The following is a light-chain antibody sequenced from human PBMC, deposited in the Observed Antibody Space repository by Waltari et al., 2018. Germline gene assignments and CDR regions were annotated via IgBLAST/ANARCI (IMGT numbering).Light chain of an antibody. CDR2: LGS. Sequence: DIVVTQSPLSLPVTAGDPASISCRSSQSLLHSNGYNYLDWYLQKPGQSPELLIYLGSKRAAVLPNFVSGGAGGADFIMKSSRVAADDATDYCRMQAIQTSTFGQGTKVEIK. V-gene: IGKV2-28*01. J-gene: IGKJ1*01. CDR1: QSLLHSNGYNY. CDR3: MQAIQTST.